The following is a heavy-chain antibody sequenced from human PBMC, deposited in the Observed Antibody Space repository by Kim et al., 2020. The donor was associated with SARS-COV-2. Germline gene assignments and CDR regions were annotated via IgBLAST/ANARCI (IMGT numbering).Heavy chain of an antibody. J-gene: IGHJ6*02. V-gene: IGHV1-3*01. CDR3: ARDGGYSDYDYTYYYAMDV. D-gene: IGHD5-12*01. CDR2: INAGNGNT. Sequence: ASVKVSCKASGYTFTSYAMHWVRQAPGQRLEWMGWINAGNGNTKNSQKFQGRVTITWDTSASTAYMELSSLRSEDTAVYYCARDGGYSDYDYTYYYAMDVWGQGTTVTISS. CDR1: GYTFTSYA.